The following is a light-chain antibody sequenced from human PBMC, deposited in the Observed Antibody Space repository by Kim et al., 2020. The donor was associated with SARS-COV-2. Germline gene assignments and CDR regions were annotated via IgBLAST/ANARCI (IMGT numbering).Light chain of an antibody. Sequence: PGQTARITCSADAMTKQYAYWYQQKPGQAPVLVIYKDSERPSGIPERFSGSSSGTTVTLTISGVQAEDEADYYCQSADSSGTYFWVFGGGTQLTVL. V-gene: IGLV3-25*03. CDR1: AMTKQY. J-gene: IGLJ3*02. CDR3: QSADSSGTYFWV. CDR2: KDS.